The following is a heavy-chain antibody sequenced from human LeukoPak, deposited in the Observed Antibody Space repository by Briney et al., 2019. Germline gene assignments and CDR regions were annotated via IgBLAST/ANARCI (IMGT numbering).Heavy chain of an antibody. Sequence: GGSLRLSCAASAFTFSSYSMDWVRQAPGKGLEWVSSISSSSSYIYYADSVKGRFTISRDNAKNSLYLQMNSLRAEDTAVYYCARGRYSSALGFDYWGQGTLVTVSS. CDR1: AFTFSSYS. CDR2: ISSSSSYI. V-gene: IGHV3-21*01. D-gene: IGHD6-19*01. J-gene: IGHJ4*02. CDR3: ARGRYSSALGFDY.